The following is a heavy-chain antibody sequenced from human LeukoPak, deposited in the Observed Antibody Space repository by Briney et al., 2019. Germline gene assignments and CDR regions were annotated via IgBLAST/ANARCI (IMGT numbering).Heavy chain of an antibody. J-gene: IGHJ5*02. CDR3: ARGEVVPAARGGGNWFDP. V-gene: IGHV4-61*02. Sequence: PSETLSLTCTVSGGSISCGSYYWSWIRQPAGKGLEWIGRIYTSGSTNYNPSLKSRATISVDTSKNQFSLKLSSVTAADTAVYYCARGEVVPAARGGGNWFDPWGQGTLVTVSS. D-gene: IGHD2-2*01. CDR2: IYTSGST. CDR1: GGSISCGSYY.